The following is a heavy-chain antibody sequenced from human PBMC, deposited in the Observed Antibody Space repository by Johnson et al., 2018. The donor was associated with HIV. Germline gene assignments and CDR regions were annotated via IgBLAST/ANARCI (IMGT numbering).Heavy chain of an antibody. CDR3: TTDWGSYHEYAFDI. CDR1: GFTFSNYG. J-gene: IGHJ3*02. Sequence: MLLVESGGGVVQSGGSLRLSCTASGFTFSNYGMSWVRQTPGKGLEWVGRIKSQTDGGTTDYAAPVKGRFTISRDDSKNTLYLQMNSLKTEDTAVYSCTTDWGSYHEYAFDIWGQGTMVTVSS. CDR2: IKSQTDGGTT. V-gene: IGHV3-15*01. D-gene: IGHD1-26*01.